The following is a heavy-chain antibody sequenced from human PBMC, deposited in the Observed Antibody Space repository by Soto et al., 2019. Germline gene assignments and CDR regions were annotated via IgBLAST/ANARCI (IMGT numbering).Heavy chain of an antibody. J-gene: IGHJ6*02. CDR3: ARLGGYCSSARCYGYYGMDV. D-gene: IGHD2-2*01. Sequence: SETLSLTCTVSGGSISSSSYYWSWIRQPPGKGLEWIGYIYYSGSTNYNPSLKSRVTISVDTSKNQFSLKVSSVTVADTAVYYCARLGGYCSSARCYGYYGMDVWGQGTTVTVS. V-gene: IGHV4-61*05. CDR1: GGSISSSSYY. CDR2: IYYSGST.